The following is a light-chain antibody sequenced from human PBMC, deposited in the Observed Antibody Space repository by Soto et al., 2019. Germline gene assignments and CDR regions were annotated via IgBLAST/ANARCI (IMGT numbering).Light chain of an antibody. J-gene: IGKJ1*01. Sequence: QMTQSPSTLSASEGDRVTITCWASQSVGSWLAWHQQKPGRAPKVLVYKASNLQDRAPSRFSGSGSGTEFTLTISSLQPDDVATHFPHQCRRYPWTFGHGTTVAIK. V-gene: IGKV1-5*03. CDR2: KAS. CDR3: HQCRRYPWT. CDR1: QSVGSW.